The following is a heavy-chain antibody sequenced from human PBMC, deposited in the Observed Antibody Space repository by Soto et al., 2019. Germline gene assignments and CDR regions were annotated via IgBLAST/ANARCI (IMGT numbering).Heavy chain of an antibody. V-gene: IGHV1-69*06. Sequence: QVQLVQSGAEMREPGSSVKVSCTASGGTFSSYAIHWLRQAPGEGPEWMGGIIPTCGTANYIEKVRGRVTITADTSTSTAYVELSSLTSEDTAMYFCARSETAGQRGFDIWGQGTMVPVSS. J-gene: IGHJ3*02. CDR1: GGTFSSYA. CDR2: IIPTCGTA. D-gene: IGHD6-19*01. CDR3: ARSETAGQRGFDI.